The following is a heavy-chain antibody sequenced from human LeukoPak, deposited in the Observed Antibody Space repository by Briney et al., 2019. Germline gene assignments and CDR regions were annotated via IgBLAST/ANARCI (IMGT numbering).Heavy chain of an antibody. CDR2: IIPIFGAP. V-gene: IGHV1-69*13. CDR3: ARCYDLWSGYHRWLDP. J-gene: IGHJ5*02. Sequence: GASVKVSCKASGCTFSSYAISWVRQAPGQGLEWMGGIIPIFGAPNYAQKFQGRVTIPADESTSTAYMALSSLTSEDTAVYSCARCYDLWSGYHRWLDPWGQGTLVTVSS. CDR1: GCTFSSYA. D-gene: IGHD3-3*01.